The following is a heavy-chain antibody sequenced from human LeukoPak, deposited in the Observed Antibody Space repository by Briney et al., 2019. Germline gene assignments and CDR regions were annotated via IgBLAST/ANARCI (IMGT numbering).Heavy chain of an antibody. J-gene: IGHJ4*02. CDR3: ARGSLSYSYYFDY. Sequence: ASVKVSCKASGYTFTSYYMRWVRQAPGQGLEWMGVINPSGGNTNYAQKFQGRVTMTRDTSTSTVYMELSSLRSEDTAVYYCARGSLSYSYYFDYWGQGTLVTVSS. D-gene: IGHD2-15*01. V-gene: IGHV1-46*03. CDR1: GYTFTSYY. CDR2: INPSGGNT.